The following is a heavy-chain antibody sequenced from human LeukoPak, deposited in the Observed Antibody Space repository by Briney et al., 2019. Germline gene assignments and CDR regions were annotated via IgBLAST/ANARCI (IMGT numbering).Heavy chain of an antibody. CDR1: GYTFTSYA. D-gene: IGHD6-13*01. V-gene: IGHV1-3*03. Sequence: VASVKVSCKASGYTFTSYAMHWVRQAPGQRLEWMGWINAGNGNTKYSQEFQGRVTITRDTSASTAYMELSSLRSEDVAVYYCARDGSKLAAAGRDYYYYYYMDVWGKGTTVTVSS. J-gene: IGHJ6*03. CDR3: ARDGSKLAAAGRDYYYYYYMDV. CDR2: INAGNGNT.